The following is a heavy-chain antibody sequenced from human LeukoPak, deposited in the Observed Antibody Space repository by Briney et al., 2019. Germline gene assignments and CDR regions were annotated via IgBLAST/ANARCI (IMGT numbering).Heavy chain of an antibody. D-gene: IGHD3-10*02. CDR2: ISSSSSYI. V-gene: IGHV3-21*01. J-gene: IGHJ5*02. CDR3: ARDAVRGNWFDP. CDR1: GFTFNSYS. Sequence: PGGSLRLSCAASGFTFNSYSMNWVRQAPGKGLEWVSSISSSSSYIYYADSVKGRFTISRDNAKNSLYLQMNSLRAEDTAVYYCARDAVRGNWFDPWGQGTLVTVSS.